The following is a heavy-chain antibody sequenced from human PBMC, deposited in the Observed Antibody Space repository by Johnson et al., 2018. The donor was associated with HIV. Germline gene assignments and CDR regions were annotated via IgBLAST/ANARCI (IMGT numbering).Heavy chain of an antibody. Sequence: QVQLVESGGGVVQPGRSLRLSCAASGFTFSSYAMHWVRQAPGKGLEWVAVISYDGSNKSYADSVKGRFTISRDNAKNSLYLQMTSLRAEDTAVYYCARGGWRGIATPDAFDIWGQGTMVTVSS. CDR1: GFTFSSYA. J-gene: IGHJ3*02. CDR3: ARGGWRGIATPDAFDI. CDR2: ISYDGSNK. V-gene: IGHV3-30-3*01. D-gene: IGHD6-13*01.